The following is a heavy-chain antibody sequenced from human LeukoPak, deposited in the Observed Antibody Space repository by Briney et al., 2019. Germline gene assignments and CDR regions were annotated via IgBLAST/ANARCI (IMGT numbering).Heavy chain of an antibody. Sequence: AASVKVSCKASGGTFSSYAISWVRQAPGQGLEWMGRIIPIFGTANYAQKFQGRVTITTDESTSTAYMELSSLRSEGTAVYYCATTPSENYYFGKYYFDYWGQGTLVTVSS. V-gene: IGHV1-69*05. CDR1: GGTFSSYA. CDR3: ATTPSENYYFGKYYFDY. D-gene: IGHD3-10*01. J-gene: IGHJ4*02. CDR2: IIPIFGTA.